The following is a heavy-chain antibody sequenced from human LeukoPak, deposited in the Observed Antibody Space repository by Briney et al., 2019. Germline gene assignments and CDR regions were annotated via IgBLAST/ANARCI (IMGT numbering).Heavy chain of an antibody. V-gene: IGHV4-59*12. J-gene: IGHJ6*02. CDR3: ARDGQSGGDYRYYYGMDV. CDR2: IYYSGST. Sequence: SETLSLTCTVSGGSICSYYWSWIRQPPGKGLEWIGYIYYSGSTNYNPSLKSRVTISVDTSKNQFSLKLSSVTAADTAVYYCARDGQSGGDYRYYYGMDVWGQGTTVTVSS. CDR1: GGSICSYY. D-gene: IGHD4-17*01.